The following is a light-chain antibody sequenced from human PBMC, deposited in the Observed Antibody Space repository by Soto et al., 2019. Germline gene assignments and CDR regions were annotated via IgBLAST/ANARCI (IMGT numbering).Light chain of an antibody. V-gene: IGKV2-30*01. CDR2: RVS. J-gene: IGKJ1*01. CDR1: QSLVYTDGITY. CDR3: MQGTHWTQT. Sequence: DVVMTQSPLSLPVTLGQPASISCRSSQSLVYTDGITYLNWFQQRPGQSPRRLIYRVSNRDSGVPDRLSGSGSGTDFTLKISRVEADDVGVYYCMQGTHWTQTFGQGTKVEIK.